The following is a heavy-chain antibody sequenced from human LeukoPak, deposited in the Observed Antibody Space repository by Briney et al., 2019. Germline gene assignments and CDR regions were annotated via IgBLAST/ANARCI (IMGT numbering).Heavy chain of an antibody. V-gene: IGHV3-33*06. Sequence: GGSLRLSCAASGFSFRSYGMHWVRQAPGKGLDWVAVIWYDGSNKNYADSVKGRFTISRDNSKNTLYLQMNSLRAEDTAVYYCAKDHGFYSSGWNPLFDYWGQGTLVTVSS. CDR3: AKDHGFYSSGWNPLFDY. J-gene: IGHJ4*02. D-gene: IGHD6-19*01. CDR1: GFSFRSYG. CDR2: IWYDGSNK.